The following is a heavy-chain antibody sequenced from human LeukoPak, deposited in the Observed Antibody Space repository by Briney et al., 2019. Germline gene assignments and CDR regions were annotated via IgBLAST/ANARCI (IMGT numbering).Heavy chain of an antibody. CDR1: GDSVSVSPAV. CDR3: ARGAVRGGTNFDY. J-gene: IGHJ4*02. Sequence: SQTLSLTCAISGDSVSVSPAVWNWIRQSPSRGLEWLGRAYYRSKGYIDYAVSVKGRITITPDTSKNHISPPLNSMTPQDTAVYYCARGAVRGGTNFDYWGQGTLVTVSS. V-gene: IGHV6-1*01. CDR2: AYYRSKGYI. D-gene: IGHD3-10*01.